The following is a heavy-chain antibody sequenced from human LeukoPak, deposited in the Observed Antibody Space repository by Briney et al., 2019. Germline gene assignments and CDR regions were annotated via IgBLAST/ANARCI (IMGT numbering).Heavy chain of an antibody. CDR1: GYTFINYY. CDR3: ARDLSCGSLGGYYFDY. D-gene: IGHD3-16*01. CDR2: INPSGATT. J-gene: IGHJ4*02. V-gene: IGHV1-46*01. Sequence: GASVTVSCKASGYTFINYYIHWVRQAPGQGLEWMGIINPSGATTSYAQKFQGRVTMTRDTSTSSVYMQLSSLRSEDTAVYYCARDLSCGSLGGYYFDYWGQGTLVTVSS.